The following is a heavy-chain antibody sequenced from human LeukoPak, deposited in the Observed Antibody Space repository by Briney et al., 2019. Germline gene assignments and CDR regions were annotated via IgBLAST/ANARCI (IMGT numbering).Heavy chain of an antibody. J-gene: IGHJ4*02. Sequence: PSETLSLTCTVSGGSISSYYWSWIRQPPGKGLVWIGYIYYSGSTNYNPSLKSRVTISVDTSKNQFSLKLSSVTAADTAVYYCARSRIAVAGYIDYWGQGTLVTVSS. CDR3: ARSRIAVAGYIDY. D-gene: IGHD6-19*01. V-gene: IGHV4-59*01. CDR1: GGSISSYY. CDR2: IYYSGST.